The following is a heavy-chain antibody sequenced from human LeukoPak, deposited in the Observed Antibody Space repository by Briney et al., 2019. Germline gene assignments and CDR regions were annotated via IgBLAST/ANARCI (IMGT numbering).Heavy chain of an antibody. D-gene: IGHD3-22*01. CDR1: GFTFSSYG. CDR2: IRYSGSNK. Sequence: PGGSLRLSCAASGFTFSSYGMHWVRQAPGKGLEWVAFIRYSGSNKYYTDSVKGRFTISRDNSKNTLYLQMNSLRAEDTAVYYCAKDYDSSGYYSPPPAFDIWGQGTMVTVSS. CDR3: AKDYDSSGYYSPPPAFDI. J-gene: IGHJ3*02. V-gene: IGHV3-30*02.